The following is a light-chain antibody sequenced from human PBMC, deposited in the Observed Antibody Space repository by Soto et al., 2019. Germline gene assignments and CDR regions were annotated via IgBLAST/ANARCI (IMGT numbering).Light chain of an antibody. CDR1: SSDVGGYNY. CDR2: DVT. Sequence: QSALAQPTSVSGSPGQSITISCTGTSSDVGGYNYVSWYQQHPGKAPKLMIYDVTNRPSGVAHRFSGSKSGNTASLAISGQQADEEAYYCGSSYASSSTLVFGSGTKLTVL. J-gene: IGLJ1*01. CDR3: SSYASSSTLV. V-gene: IGLV2-14*01.